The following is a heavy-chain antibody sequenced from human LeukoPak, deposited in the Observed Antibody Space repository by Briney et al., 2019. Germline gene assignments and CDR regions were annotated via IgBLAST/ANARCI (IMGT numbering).Heavy chain of an antibody. V-gene: IGHV4-39*01. J-gene: IGHJ4*02. CDR3: ARVREQQLVDFDY. D-gene: IGHD6-13*01. Sequence: SETLSLTCTVSGASISSSSHFWGWIRQPPGKGLQWIGSIYYSGGTYYNPSLKSRVTISADTSKNQFSLKLSSVTAADTAVYYCARVREQQLVDFDYWGQGTLVTVSS. CDR1: GASISSSSHF. CDR2: IYYSGGT.